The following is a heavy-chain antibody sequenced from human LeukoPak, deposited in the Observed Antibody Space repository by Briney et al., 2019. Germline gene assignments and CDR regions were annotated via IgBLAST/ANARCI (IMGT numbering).Heavy chain of an antibody. CDR3: AGQGDYNWFDP. CDR1: GGSISRSNYY. CDR2: IYYSGTT. J-gene: IGHJ5*02. V-gene: IGHV4-39*01. Sequence: SETLSLTCTVSGGSISRSNYYWGWIRQPPGKGLEWIGSIYYSGTTYYNPSLKSRVTISVETSKNQFSLRLSSVTAADTAVYYCAGQGDYNWFDPWGQGTLVPVSS.